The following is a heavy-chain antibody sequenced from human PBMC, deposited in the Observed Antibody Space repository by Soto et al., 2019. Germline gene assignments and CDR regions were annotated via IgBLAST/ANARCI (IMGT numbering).Heavy chain of an antibody. CDR1: GGTFSSYA. J-gene: IGHJ4*02. CDR3: ARYYDRIGYYYGNPGYFDY. V-gene: IGHV1-69*13. CDR2: IIPIFGTA. D-gene: IGHD3-22*01. Sequence: SVKVSCKASGGTFSSYAISWVRQAPGQGLEWMGGIIPIFGTANYAQKFQGRVTITADESTSTAYMELSSLRSEDTAVYYCARYYDRIGYYYGNPGYFDYWGQGTLVTVSS.